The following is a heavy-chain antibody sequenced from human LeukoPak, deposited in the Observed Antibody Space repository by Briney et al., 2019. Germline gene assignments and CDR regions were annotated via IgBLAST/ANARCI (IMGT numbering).Heavy chain of an antibody. CDR1: GFTFSSYS. CDR2: FSSSSSHI. D-gene: IGHD6-13*01. Sequence: GGSLRLSCAASGFTFSSYSMNWARQAPGKGLEWVSYFSSSSSHIYYADSVKGRFTISRDNAKNSLYLQMNSLRAEDTAVYYCARDFIAAAGTVDYWGQGTLVTVSS. V-gene: IGHV3-21*01. CDR3: ARDFIAAAGTVDY. J-gene: IGHJ4*02.